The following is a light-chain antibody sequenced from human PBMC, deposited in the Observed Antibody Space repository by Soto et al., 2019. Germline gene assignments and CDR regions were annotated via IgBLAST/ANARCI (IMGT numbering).Light chain of an antibody. CDR3: QQSSSVPNT. CDR2: AAS. J-gene: IGKJ2*01. Sequence: DIPMTQSPSSLSASVGDRVTITCRASQRISNFLNWYQQRPGKAPKLLIYAASNLERGVPSRFSGSGSGTDFTLTISSLQPEDFATYYCQQSSSVPNTFGQGTKLDFK. V-gene: IGKV1-39*01. CDR1: QRISNF.